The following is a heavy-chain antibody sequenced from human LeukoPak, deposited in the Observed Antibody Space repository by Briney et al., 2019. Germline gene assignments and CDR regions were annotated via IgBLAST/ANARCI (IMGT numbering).Heavy chain of an antibody. CDR3: AGGYCSGGSCYEAFDY. Sequence: PSETLSLTCTVSGYSISSGYYWGWIRQPPGKGLEWIGSIYHSGSTYYNPSLKSRVTISVDTSKNQFSLKLSSVTAADTAVYYCAGGYCSGGSCYEAFDYWGQGTLVTVSS. D-gene: IGHD2-15*01. CDR1: GYSISSGYY. J-gene: IGHJ4*02. V-gene: IGHV4-38-2*02. CDR2: IYHSGST.